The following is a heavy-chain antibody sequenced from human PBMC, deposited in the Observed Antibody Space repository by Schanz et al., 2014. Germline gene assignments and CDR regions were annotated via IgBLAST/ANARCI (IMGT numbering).Heavy chain of an antibody. CDR3: AGVAVAGTAENRDHYYVLDV. J-gene: IGHJ6*02. V-gene: IGHV4-59*01. D-gene: IGHD6-19*01. Sequence: QVQLQESGPGLVRPSETLSLTCTVSGGSISSYYWSWIRQSPGKGPEWIGYITYSGGTNHNASLKSRVTIAVDTAKNQFSLKVTSVTAADTAIYYCAGVAVAGTAENRDHYYVLDVWGQGTPVTVSS. CDR2: ITYSGGT. CDR1: GGSISSYY.